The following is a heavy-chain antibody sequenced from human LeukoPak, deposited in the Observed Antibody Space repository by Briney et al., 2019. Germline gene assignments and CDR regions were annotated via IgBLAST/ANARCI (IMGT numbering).Heavy chain of an antibody. Sequence: PSDTLSLTCAVSGYSISSNHWWGWIRRPPGKGLEWIGYIFYAGSTYYNPSLKGRVTMSVDTSKNQFSLRLSSVTAVDTAVYYCARIGPILGAAWVDYWGQGTLVSVSS. CDR3: ARIGPILGAAWVDY. V-gene: IGHV4-28*01. J-gene: IGHJ4*02. CDR2: IFYAGST. CDR1: GYSISSNHW. D-gene: IGHD3-3*02.